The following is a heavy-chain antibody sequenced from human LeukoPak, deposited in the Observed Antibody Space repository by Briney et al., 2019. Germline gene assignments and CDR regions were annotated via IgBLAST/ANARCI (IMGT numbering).Heavy chain of an antibody. CDR3: ARGGGATRIDY. CDR2: IYTSGST. CDR1: GDSLRSGTYY. J-gene: IGHJ4*02. D-gene: IGHD5-12*01. Sequence: PSQTLSLTCSVSGDSLRSGTYYWSWIRQPAGKGLEWIGRIYTSGSTSYNPSLKSRVTISVDTSKNQFSLKLTSVTAADTAVYYCARGGGATRIDYWGQGTLVTVSS. V-gene: IGHV4-61*02.